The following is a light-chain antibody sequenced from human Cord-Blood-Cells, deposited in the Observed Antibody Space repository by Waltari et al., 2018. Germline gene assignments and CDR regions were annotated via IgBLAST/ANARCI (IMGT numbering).Light chain of an antibody. J-gene: IGLJ3*02. CDR2: EVS. CDR3: SSYAGSNNLV. CDR1: SSDVGGYNY. Sequence: QSALTQPPSASGSPGQSVNIPCTGTSSDVGGYNYVSGYQQHPGKAPKLMIYEVSKRPSGVPDRFSGSKSGNTASLTVSGLQAEDEADYYCSSYAGSNNLVFGGGTKLTVL. V-gene: IGLV2-8*01.